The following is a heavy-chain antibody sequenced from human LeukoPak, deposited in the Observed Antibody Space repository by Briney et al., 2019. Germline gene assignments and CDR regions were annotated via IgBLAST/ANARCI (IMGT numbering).Heavy chain of an antibody. CDR1: GGSISSGGYY. V-gene: IGHV4-30-2*01. Sequence: SENLSLTCTVSGGSISSGGYYWSWIRQPPGKGLEWIGYICHSGSTYYNPSLKSRVTISVDRSKNQFSLKLSSVAAADTAVYYCARDRRWELEVVWWFDLWGRGTLVTVSS. D-gene: IGHD1-26*01. CDR2: ICHSGST. CDR3: ARDRRWELEVVWWFDL. J-gene: IGHJ2*01.